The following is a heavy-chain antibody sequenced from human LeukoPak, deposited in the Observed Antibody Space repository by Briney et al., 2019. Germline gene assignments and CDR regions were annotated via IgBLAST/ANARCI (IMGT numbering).Heavy chain of an antibody. CDR3: ARGNGGIQGSLDR. J-gene: IGHJ5*02. D-gene: IGHD3-16*01. V-gene: IGHV5-51*01. Sequence: ESLKISCQGPGYIYTTYWIGRVRQMPGQGLEWMGIIYTGDPNTIYSPSFQGQVPISAEKSISTVYLQWNNLKASATAIYYCARGNGGIQGSLDRWGQGTLVSVS. CDR1: GYIYTTYW. CDR2: IYTGDPNT.